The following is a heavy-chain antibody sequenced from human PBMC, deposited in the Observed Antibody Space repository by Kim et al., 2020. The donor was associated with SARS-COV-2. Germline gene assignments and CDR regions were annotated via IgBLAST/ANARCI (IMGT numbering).Heavy chain of an antibody. V-gene: IGHV4-34*01. Sequence: SETLSLTCAVYGGSFSGYYWSWIRQPPGKGLEWIGEINHSGSTNYNPSLKSRVTISVDTSKNQFSLKLSSVTAADTAVYYCARRKRRDVYNSEYWHYYYGMDVGGQGTTVTAPS. J-gene: IGHJ6*02. CDR1: GGSFSGYY. CDR3: ARRKRRDVYNSEYWHYYYGMDV. D-gene: IGHD2-15*01. CDR2: INHSGST.